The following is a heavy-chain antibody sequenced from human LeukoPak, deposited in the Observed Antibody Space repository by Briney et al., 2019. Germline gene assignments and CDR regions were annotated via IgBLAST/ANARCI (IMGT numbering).Heavy chain of an antibody. V-gene: IGHV4-59*01. CDR2: IYFIGST. J-gene: IGHJ4*02. Sequence: SSETLSLTCTVSRGSISDYFWTWIRQPPGKGLEWIGYIYFIGSTNYNPSLKSRVTISVDTSKNQFSLKLRSVTAADTAVYYCASTRRDGYPFDYWGQGTLVTVSS. CDR3: ASTRRDGYPFDY. CDR1: RGSISDYF. D-gene: IGHD5-24*01.